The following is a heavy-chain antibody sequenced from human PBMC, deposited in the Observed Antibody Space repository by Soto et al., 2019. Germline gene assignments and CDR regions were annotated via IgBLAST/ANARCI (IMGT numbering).Heavy chain of an antibody. J-gene: IGHJ6*03. Sequence: GGSLRLSCAASGFTFSSYAMSWVRQAPGKGLEWVSAISGSGASTYYADSVKGRFTISRDNSKNTLYLQMNSLRAEDTAVYYCAKRTVSPPYYMDVWGKGTTVTVSS. CDR3: AKRTVSPPYYMDV. CDR2: ISGSGAST. V-gene: IGHV3-23*01. CDR1: GFTFSSYA. D-gene: IGHD4-17*01.